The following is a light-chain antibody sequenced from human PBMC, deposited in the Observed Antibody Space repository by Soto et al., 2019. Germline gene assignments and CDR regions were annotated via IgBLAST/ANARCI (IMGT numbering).Light chain of an antibody. V-gene: IGLV7-46*01. CDR2: DTT. CDR1: TGAVTSGHY. CDR3: LLSYSGVWRV. J-gene: IGLJ3*02. Sequence: QAVVTQEPSVTVSPGGTVTLTCGSSTGAVTSGHYPYWFQQKPGQAPRTLIYDTTNKHSWTPARFSGSFLGGKAALTLSGAQPEDEAEYSCLLSYSGVWRVFGGGTKVTVL.